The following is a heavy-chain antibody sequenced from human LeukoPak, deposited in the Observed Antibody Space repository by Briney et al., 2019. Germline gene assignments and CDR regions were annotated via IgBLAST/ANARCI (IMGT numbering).Heavy chain of an antibody. V-gene: IGHV4-34*01. D-gene: IGHD1-26*01. CDR1: GGSFSGYY. Sequence: PSETLSLTCAVYGGSFSGYYWSWIRQPPGKGLEWIGEINHSGSTNYNPFLKSRVTISVDTSKNQFSLKLSSVTAADTAVYYCARGIVGATISFDYWGQGTLVTVSS. CDR2: INHSGST. CDR3: ARGIVGATISFDY. J-gene: IGHJ4*02.